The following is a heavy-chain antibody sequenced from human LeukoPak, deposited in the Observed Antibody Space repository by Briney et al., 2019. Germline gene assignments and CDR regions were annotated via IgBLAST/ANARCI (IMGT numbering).Heavy chain of an antibody. CDR3: ARENAYHFDY. D-gene: IGHD1-1*01. J-gene: IGHJ4*02. CDR1: SDSISSYY. Sequence: SETLSLTCTVSSDSISSYYWSWIRQPPGKGLEWIGYIYYSGSTNYNPSLKSRVTILRDTSKNRFSLRLTSVTAADTAVYYCARENAYHFDYWGQGTLVTVSS. V-gene: IGHV4-59*01. CDR2: IYYSGST.